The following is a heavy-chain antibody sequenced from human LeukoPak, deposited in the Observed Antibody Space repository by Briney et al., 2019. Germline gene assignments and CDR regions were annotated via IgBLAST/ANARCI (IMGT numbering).Heavy chain of an antibody. D-gene: IGHD2-15*01. J-gene: IGHJ3*02. CDR2: IYYSGST. CDR1: GGSISSYY. CDR3: ARDLGVVVRAFDI. Sequence: SETLSLTCTVSGGSISSYYWSWIRQPPGKRLEWIGYIYYSGSTSYNPSLKSRVTISVDTSKNQISLKLSSVTAADTAVYYCARDLGVVVRAFDIWGQGTMVTVSS. V-gene: IGHV4-59*01.